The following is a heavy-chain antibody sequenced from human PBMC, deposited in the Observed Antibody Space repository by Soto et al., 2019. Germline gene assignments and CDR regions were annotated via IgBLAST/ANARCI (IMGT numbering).Heavy chain of an antibody. V-gene: IGHV3-23*01. CDR1: GFTFSSYA. Sequence: GGSLRLSCAASGFTFSSYAMSWVRQAPGKGLEWVSAISGSGGSTYYADSVKGRFTISRDNSKNTLYLQMNSLRAEDTAVYYCAKGLEWLLWAVAPAPLAFDIWGQGTMVTVSS. CDR3: AKGLEWLLWAVAPAPLAFDI. J-gene: IGHJ3*02. CDR2: ISGSGGST. D-gene: IGHD3-3*01.